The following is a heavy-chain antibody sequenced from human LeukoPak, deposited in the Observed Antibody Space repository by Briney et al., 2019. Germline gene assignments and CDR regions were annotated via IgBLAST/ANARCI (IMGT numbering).Heavy chain of an antibody. CDR1: GYTFTNYA. J-gene: IGHJ4*02. CDR3: ARDRDTAMEDFDY. D-gene: IGHD5-18*01. CDR2: ISAGNGNT. V-gene: IGHV1-3*01. Sequence: GASVKISCKASGYTFTNYAMHWVRQAPGQRLEWMGWISAGNGNTKYSQKFQGRVTITRDTSASTAYMELSSLRSEGTAVYYCARDRDTAMEDFDYWGQGTLVTVSS.